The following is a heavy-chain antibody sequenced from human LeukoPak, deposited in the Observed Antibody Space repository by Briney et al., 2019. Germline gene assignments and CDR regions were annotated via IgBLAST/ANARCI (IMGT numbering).Heavy chain of an antibody. CDR3: AKRFCSATRCFHFDY. CDR1: GLTFAGYD. Sequence: PGGSLRLSCAASGLTFAGYDMSWVRQAPGKGLEWVSTISASGDNTYYAGSVKGRFTISRDNSKNTLNLQMDSLRAEDTAVYYCAKRFCSATRCFHFDYWGQGTLVTVSS. D-gene: IGHD2-2*01. J-gene: IGHJ4*02. V-gene: IGHV3-23*01. CDR2: ISASGDNT.